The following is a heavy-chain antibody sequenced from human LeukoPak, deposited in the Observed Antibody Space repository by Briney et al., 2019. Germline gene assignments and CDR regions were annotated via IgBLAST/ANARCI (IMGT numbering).Heavy chain of an antibody. CDR1: GFTFSSYA. CDR3: ARDSESGWDY. CDR2: ISYDGSNK. V-gene: IGHV3-30*04. J-gene: IGHJ4*02. Sequence: QAGGSLRLSCAASGFTFSSYAMHWVRQAPGKGLERVAVISYDGSNKYYADSVKGRFTISTKNTLYLQMNSLRAEDTAVYYCARDSESGWDYWGQGTLVTVSS. D-gene: IGHD6-19*01.